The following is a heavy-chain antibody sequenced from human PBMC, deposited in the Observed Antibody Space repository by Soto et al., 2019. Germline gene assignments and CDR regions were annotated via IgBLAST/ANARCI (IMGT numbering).Heavy chain of an antibody. Sequence: PGGSLRLSCAASGFTFSDYYMSWIRQAPGKGLEWVSYISSSGSNKYYADSVKGRFTISRDNSKNTLYLQMNSLRAEDTAVYYCAREDTDFWSGYSGGGWFDPWGQGTLVTVSS. D-gene: IGHD3-3*01. CDR2: ISSSGSNK. CDR1: GFTFSDYY. J-gene: IGHJ5*02. CDR3: AREDTDFWSGYSGGGWFDP. V-gene: IGHV3-11*04.